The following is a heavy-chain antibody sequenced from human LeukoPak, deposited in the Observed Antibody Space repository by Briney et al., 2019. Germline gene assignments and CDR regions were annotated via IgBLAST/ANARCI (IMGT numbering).Heavy chain of an antibody. V-gene: IGHV4-34*01. CDR3: ATRRPWYYDFWSGYFDY. CDR1: GGSFSGYY. CDR2: INHSGST. D-gene: IGHD3-3*01. J-gene: IGHJ4*02. Sequence: SETLSLTCAVYGGSFSGYYCSWIRQPPGKGLEWIGEINHSGSTNYNPSLKSRVTISVDTSKNQFSLKLSSVTAADTAVYYCATRRPWYYDFWSGYFDYWGQGTVVTVSS.